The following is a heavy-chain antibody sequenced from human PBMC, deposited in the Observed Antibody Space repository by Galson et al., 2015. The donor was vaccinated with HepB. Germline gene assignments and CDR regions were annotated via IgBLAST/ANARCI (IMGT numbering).Heavy chain of an antibody. CDR1: GYSFTSYW. Sequence: QSGAEVKKPGESLRISCKGSGYSFTSYWNCWVRQMPGKGLEWMGRIAPSDSYTNYSPSFQGHVTISADKSISTAYLQWSSLKASDTAMDYCARREDDDYYHGMDVCGQGTTVTVSS. CDR3: ARREDDDYYHGMDV. J-gene: IGHJ6*02. V-gene: IGHV5-10-1*01. CDR2: IAPSDSYT. D-gene: IGHD1-1*01.